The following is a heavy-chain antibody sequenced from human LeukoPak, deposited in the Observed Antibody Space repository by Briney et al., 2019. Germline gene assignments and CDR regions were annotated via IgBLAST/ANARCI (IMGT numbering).Heavy chain of an antibody. CDR3: AKVGFSSSWYHYYYYGMDV. Sequence: PGRSLRLSCAASGFTFSSYGMHCVRQAPGKGLEWVAVISYDGSNKYYADSVKGRFTISRDNSKNTLYLQMNSLRAEDTAVYYCAKVGFSSSWYHYYYYGMDVWGQGTTVTVSS. CDR2: ISYDGSNK. CDR1: GFTFSSYG. D-gene: IGHD6-13*01. V-gene: IGHV3-30*18. J-gene: IGHJ6*02.